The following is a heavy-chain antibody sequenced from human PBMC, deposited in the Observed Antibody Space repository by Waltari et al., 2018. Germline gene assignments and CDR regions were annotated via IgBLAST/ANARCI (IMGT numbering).Heavy chain of an antibody. V-gene: IGHV3-33*01. CDR3: ARARGDY. CDR1: GFTFSSYG. Sequence: QVQLVESGGGVVQPGRSLRLSCAASGFTFSSYGMHWVRQAPGKGLGWVAVIWYDGSNKYYADSVKGRFTISRDNAKNSLYLQMNSLRAEDTAVYYCARARGDYWGQGTLVTVSS. J-gene: IGHJ4*02. CDR2: IWYDGSNK.